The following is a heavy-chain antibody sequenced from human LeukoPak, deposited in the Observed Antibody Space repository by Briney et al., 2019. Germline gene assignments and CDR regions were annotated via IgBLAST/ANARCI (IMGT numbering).Heavy chain of an antibody. Sequence: PSETLSLTCSVSGDSISRSNYYWGWIRQPPGKGLEWIGSIYYRRRDDYNPSLKSRVTISVDTSKNQLSLKLSSVTAADTAVYYCARAVGPTVTTWYYFDYWGQGTLVTVSS. CDR2: IYYRRRD. CDR1: GDSISRSNYY. CDR3: ARAVGPTVTTWYYFDY. D-gene: IGHD4-17*01. V-gene: IGHV4-39*07. J-gene: IGHJ4*02.